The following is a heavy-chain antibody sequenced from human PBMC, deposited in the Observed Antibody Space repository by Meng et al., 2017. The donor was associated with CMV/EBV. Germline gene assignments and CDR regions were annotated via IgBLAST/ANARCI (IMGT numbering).Heavy chain of an antibody. Sequence: SVKVSCKASGGTFSSYTISWVRQAPGQGLEWMGRIIPILGIANYAQKFQDRVTITADKSTSTAYMELSSLRSEDTAVYYCAREAGGREYCSSTSCSFDYWGQGTLVTVSS. CDR3: AREAGGREYCSSTSCSFDY. D-gene: IGHD2-2*01. V-gene: IGHV1-69*04. CDR2: IIPILGIA. J-gene: IGHJ4*02. CDR1: GGTFSSYT.